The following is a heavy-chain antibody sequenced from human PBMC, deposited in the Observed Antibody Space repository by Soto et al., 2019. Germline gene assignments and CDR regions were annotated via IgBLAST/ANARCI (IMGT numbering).Heavy chain of an antibody. CDR2: ISGSGGST. J-gene: IGHJ4*02. CDR1: GFTFSSYA. CDR3: ANSPDYYDSSRHDY. Sequence: GGSLRLSCAASGFTFSSYAMSWVRQAPGKGLEWVSAISGSGGSTYYADSVKGRFTISRDNSKNTLYLQMNSLRAEDTAVYYCANSPDYYDSSRHDYWGQGTLVTVSS. D-gene: IGHD3-22*01. V-gene: IGHV3-23*01.